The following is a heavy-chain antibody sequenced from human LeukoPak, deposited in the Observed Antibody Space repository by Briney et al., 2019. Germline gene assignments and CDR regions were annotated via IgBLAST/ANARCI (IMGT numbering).Heavy chain of an antibody. CDR3: ARLGAYCSSTSCYRFDY. CDR2: IYYSGST. V-gene: IGHV4-31*03. J-gene: IGHJ4*02. D-gene: IGHD2-2*01. Sequence: SETLSLTCTVSGGSISSGGYYWSWIRQHPGKGLEWIGYIYYSGSTYYNPSLKSRVIISVDTSKNQFSLKLSSVTAADTAVYYCARLGAYCSSTSCYRFDYWGQGTLVTASS. CDR1: GGSISSGGYY.